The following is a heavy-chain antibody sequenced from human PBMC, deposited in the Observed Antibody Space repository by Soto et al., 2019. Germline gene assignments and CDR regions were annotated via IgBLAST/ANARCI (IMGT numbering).Heavy chain of an antibody. J-gene: IGHJ6*02. CDR3: AKGRDNYYFYDLAV. CDR1: GFTFGDYA. Sequence: GGSLRLSCAASGFTFGDYAMNWVRQGPGKGPEWVSGISGGGGSTYYADSVKGRFTVSRDNSKNTLYLQMNSLRGEDTAVYYCAKGRDNYYFYDLAVPGQGTTVTGSS. CDR2: ISGGGGST. V-gene: IGHV3-23*01.